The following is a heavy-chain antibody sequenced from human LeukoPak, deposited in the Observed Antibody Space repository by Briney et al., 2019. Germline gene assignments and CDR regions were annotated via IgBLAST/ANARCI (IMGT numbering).Heavy chain of an antibody. CDR3: AKDSCSSTSCPPSDY. Sequence: GGSLRLSCAASGFTFSSYGMHWVRQAPGKGLEWVAFIRYDGSNKYYADSVKGRFTISRDNSKNTLYLQMNSLRAEDTAVYYCAKDSCSSTSCPPSDYWGQGTLVTVSS. CDR1: GFTFSSYG. D-gene: IGHD2-2*01. J-gene: IGHJ4*02. CDR2: IRYDGSNK. V-gene: IGHV3-30*02.